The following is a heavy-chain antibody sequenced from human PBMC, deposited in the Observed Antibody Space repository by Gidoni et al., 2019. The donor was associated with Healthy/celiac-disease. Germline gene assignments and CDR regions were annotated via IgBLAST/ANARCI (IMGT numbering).Heavy chain of an antibody. V-gene: IGHV1-46*01. CDR2: INPRGGST. D-gene: IGHD3-22*01. Sequence: QVQLVQSGAEVKKPGASVKVSCKASGYTFTSYYMHWVRQAPGQGLEWMGIINPRGGSTSYAQKFQGRVTMTRDTSTSTVYMELSSLRSEDTAVYYCARGAYYYDSSGYYHFDYWGQGTLVTVSS. CDR1: GYTFTSYY. CDR3: ARGAYYYDSSGYYHFDY. J-gene: IGHJ4*02.